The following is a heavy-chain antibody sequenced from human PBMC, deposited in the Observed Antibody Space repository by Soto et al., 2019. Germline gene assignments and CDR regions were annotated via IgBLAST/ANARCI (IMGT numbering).Heavy chain of an antibody. Sequence: GGSLRLSCAASGFTFSSYAMHWVRQAPGKGLEWVAVISYDGSNKYYADSVKGRFTITRDNSKNTLYLQMNSLRAEDTAVYYCASAPGIAAAGTFDYWGQGTLVTVSS. CDR3: ASAPGIAAAGTFDY. V-gene: IGHV3-30-3*01. D-gene: IGHD6-13*01. CDR1: GFTFSSYA. J-gene: IGHJ4*02. CDR2: ISYDGSNK.